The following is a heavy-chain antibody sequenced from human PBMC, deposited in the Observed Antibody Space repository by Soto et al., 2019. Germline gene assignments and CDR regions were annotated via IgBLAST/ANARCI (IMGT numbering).Heavy chain of an antibody. CDR1: GYTFTDYG. CDR3: AREEGISDWHAFDY. Sequence: APVKRSFTAAGYTFTDYGVSWVRQATGQGLEWMGWIITYSGNTIYAQKIQGRVTMTTDTSTSTAYVELRSLRSDDTAVYYCAREEGISDWHAFDYWGQGTLVTVSS. J-gene: IGHJ4*02. D-gene: IGHD6-19*01. CDR2: IITYSGNT. V-gene: IGHV1-18*04.